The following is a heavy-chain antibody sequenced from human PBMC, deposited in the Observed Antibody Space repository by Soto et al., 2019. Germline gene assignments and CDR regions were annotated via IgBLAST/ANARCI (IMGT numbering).Heavy chain of an antibody. CDR1: GYTFTSYA. CDR3: ARDSADYYDSSGYSSLYYFDH. D-gene: IGHD3-22*01. Sequence: GASVKVSCKASGYTFTSYAIHWVRQAPGQRLEWMGWINPNSGGTNYAQNFQGWVTMTRDTSISTAYMELSRLRSDDTAVYYCARDSADYYDSSGYSSLYYFDHWGQGTLVTVSS. CDR2: INPNSGGT. J-gene: IGHJ4*02. V-gene: IGHV1-2*04.